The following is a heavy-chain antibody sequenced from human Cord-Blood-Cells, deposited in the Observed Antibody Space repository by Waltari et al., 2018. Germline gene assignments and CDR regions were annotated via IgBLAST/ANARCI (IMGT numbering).Heavy chain of an antibody. CDR2: IYYSGGT. V-gene: IGHV4-39*01. J-gene: IGHJ4*02. D-gene: IGHD3-10*01. CDR3: ASVAPYITMVRGVIDY. Sequence: QLQLQESGPGLVKPSETLSLTCTVSGGSISSSSYYWGWIRQPPGKGLEWIGSIYYSGGTYSTPSLKSRVTISVNTSKNQFSLKLSSVTAADTAVYYCASVAPYITMVRGVIDYWGQGTLVTVSS. CDR1: GGSISSSSYY.